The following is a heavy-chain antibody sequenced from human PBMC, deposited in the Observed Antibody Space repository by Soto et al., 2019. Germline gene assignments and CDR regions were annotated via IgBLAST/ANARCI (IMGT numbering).Heavy chain of an antibody. V-gene: IGHV4-31*03. J-gene: IGHJ4*03. CDR3: ARDTGLAPTVWGY. D-gene: IGHD7-27*01. CDR1: GDSIRGGGHY. Sequence: QVQLQESGPGLVKPSQTLSLTCSVSGDSIRGGGHYWNWIRQFPGQGLEWIGYVYHSGSTHYNPSLRGRLTISIDTSKNQFSLRLISVTVADTALYYCARDTGLAPTVWGYWGHGTQVTVSS. CDR2: VYHSGST.